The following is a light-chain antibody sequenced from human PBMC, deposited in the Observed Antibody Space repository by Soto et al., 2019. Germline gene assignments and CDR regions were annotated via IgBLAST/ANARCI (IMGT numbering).Light chain of an antibody. Sequence: EIVLTQSPGTLSLSPGERATLSCRASQSLSSNYSAWYQQRPRQSPRLLVYGSSSRATGIPGRFGSSGFGTYFALTIRRLEHEDSVVYYWQQYDSAPFTFGPGTRVGIK. V-gene: IGKV3-20*01. CDR2: GSS. CDR3: QQYDSAPFT. J-gene: IGKJ3*01. CDR1: QSLSSNY.